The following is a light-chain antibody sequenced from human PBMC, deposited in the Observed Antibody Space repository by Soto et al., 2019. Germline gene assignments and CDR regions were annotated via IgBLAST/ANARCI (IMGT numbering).Light chain of an antibody. J-gene: IGKJ2*01. CDR2: GAS. Sequence: EIVLTQSPGTLSLSPGERATLSCRASQSVSSSYLAWYQQKPGQAPRLLIYGASSRATGIPDRFSGSGSGTDFTLTISRLEPEDFAVYYCQQLYSYPYTFGQGTKLEI. CDR1: QSVSSSY. V-gene: IGKV3-20*01. CDR3: QQLYSYPYT.